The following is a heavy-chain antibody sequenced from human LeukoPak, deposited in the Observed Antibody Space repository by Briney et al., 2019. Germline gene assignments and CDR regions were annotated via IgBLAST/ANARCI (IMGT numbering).Heavy chain of an antibody. J-gene: IGHJ1*01. CDR3: ARDYYDSSGYAEYFQH. CDR1: GYTFTNYG. V-gene: IGHV1-18*01. Sequence: ASVTVSCKASGYTFTNYGISWVRQAPGQGLEWMGWISAYNGNTNYAQKLQGRVTMTTDTSTSTAYMELRSLRSDDTAVYYCARDYYDSSGYAEYFQHWGQGTLVTVSS. CDR2: ISAYNGNT. D-gene: IGHD3-22*01.